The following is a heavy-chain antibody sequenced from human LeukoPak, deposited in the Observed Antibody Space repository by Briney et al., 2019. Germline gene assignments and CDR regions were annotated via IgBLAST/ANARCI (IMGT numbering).Heavy chain of an antibody. CDR2: IRGSGGST. J-gene: IGHJ6*02. D-gene: IGHD5-24*01. CDR1: GFTFSSYA. V-gene: IGHV3-23*01. Sequence: GGSLRLSCAASGFTFSSYAMSWVRQAPGKGLEWVSAIRGSGGSTYYADSVKGRFTISRDNSKNTLYLQMNSLRAEDTAVYYCAKDIEKQTSNYYYYGMDVWGQGTTVTVSS. CDR3: AKDIEKQTSNYYYYGMDV.